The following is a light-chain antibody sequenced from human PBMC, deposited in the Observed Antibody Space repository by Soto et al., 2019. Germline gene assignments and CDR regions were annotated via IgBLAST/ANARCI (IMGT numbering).Light chain of an antibody. J-gene: IGLJ1*01. CDR1: SSNIGSNT. V-gene: IGLV1-44*01. CDR3: AAWDDSLKGYV. Sequence: QSVLTQPSSASGTPGQRVTISCSGSSSNIGSNTVNWYQQLPGTAPKLLIYTNNERPSGVPDRFSGSKSDTSASLAISGLKSADEADYYCAAWDDSLKGYVFGSGTKVTVL. CDR2: TNN.